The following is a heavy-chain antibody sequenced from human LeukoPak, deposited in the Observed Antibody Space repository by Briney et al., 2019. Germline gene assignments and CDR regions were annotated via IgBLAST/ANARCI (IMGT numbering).Heavy chain of an antibody. D-gene: IGHD1-26*01. CDR3: ARDIEDAFDI. CDR1: GFTFSSYA. Sequence: GGSLRLSCAASGFTFSSYAMHWVRQAPGKGLEYVSAISSNGGSTYYANSVKGRFTISRDNSKNTLYLQMGSLRAEDMAVYYCARDIEDAFDIWGQGTMVTVSS. CDR2: ISSNGGST. V-gene: IGHV3-64*01. J-gene: IGHJ3*02.